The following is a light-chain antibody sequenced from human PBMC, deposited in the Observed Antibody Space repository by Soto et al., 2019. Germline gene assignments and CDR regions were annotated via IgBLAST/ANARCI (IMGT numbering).Light chain of an antibody. J-gene: IGKJ2*01. V-gene: IGKV3-20*01. CDR1: QSVSNSY. Sequence: EIVLTQSPGTLSLSPGERATLSCRASQSVSNSYLAWYQQKPGQAPWLLIYGASSRATGTPDRFSGSGSGTDFTLTISRLEPEDFAVYYCQQYGSSPYTFGQGTKLEIK. CDR3: QQYGSSPYT. CDR2: GAS.